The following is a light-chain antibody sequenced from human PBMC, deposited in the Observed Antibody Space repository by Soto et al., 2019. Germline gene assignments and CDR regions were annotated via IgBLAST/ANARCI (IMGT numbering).Light chain of an antibody. CDR3: QHYNSYPEA. J-gene: IGKJ1*01. Sequence: DIQMTQSPSTLSGSVGDRFTITCRASQTISSWLAWYQQKPGQAPKLLIYKASTLKSGVPSRFRGSGSGTEFTLTISSLQTDDFATYYCQHYNSYPEAFGHGTKVDIK. CDR1: QTISSW. CDR2: KAS. V-gene: IGKV1-5*03.